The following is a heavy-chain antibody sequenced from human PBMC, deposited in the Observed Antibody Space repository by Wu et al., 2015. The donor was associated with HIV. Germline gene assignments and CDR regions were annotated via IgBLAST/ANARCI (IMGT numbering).Heavy chain of an antibody. D-gene: IGHD3-16*01. CDR3: AEPDVGGVGEFDY. V-gene: IGHV1-69*12. J-gene: IGHJ4*02. Sequence: QVQLVQSGAEVKKPGSSVKVSCKASGGTFSSYAISWVRQAPGRRALSGWEGIIPIFGTANYAQKFQGRVTITADESTSTAYMELSSLRSEDTAVYYCAEPDVGGVGEFDYWGRGNPSVTVSS. CDR2: IIPIFGTA. CDR1: GGTFSSYA.